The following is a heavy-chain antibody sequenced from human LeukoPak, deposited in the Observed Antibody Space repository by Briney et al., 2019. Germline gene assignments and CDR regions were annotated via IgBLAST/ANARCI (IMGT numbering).Heavy chain of an antibody. V-gene: IGHV3-53*01. CDR1: GFTVNSNC. D-gene: IGHD3-22*01. CDR3: ALYDRDAFDI. J-gene: IGHJ3*02. Sequence: GGSLRISCAASGFTVNSNCMNWVRQAPGMGLEWVSVIYSGGSTYYADSVKGRFTISRDNSKNTLYLQMNSLRAEDTAVYYCALYDRDAFDIWGQGTMVTVSS. CDR2: IYSGGST.